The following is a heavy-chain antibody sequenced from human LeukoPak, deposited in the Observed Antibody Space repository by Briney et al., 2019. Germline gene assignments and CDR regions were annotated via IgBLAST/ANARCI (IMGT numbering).Heavy chain of an antibody. CDR1: GYTFSSCG. D-gene: IGHD3-9*01. CDR2: ISAYNGHT. CDR3: ARDYYDILTGYQYNWFGP. V-gene: IGHV1-18*04. J-gene: IGHJ5*02. Sequence: ASVRVSCKTSGYTFSSCGINWVRQAPGQGLEWMGWISAYNGHTDHAQKLQGRLTMTTDTSTTTAYMELRSLRSDDTAVYYCARDYYDILTGYQYNWFGPWGQGTLVTVSS.